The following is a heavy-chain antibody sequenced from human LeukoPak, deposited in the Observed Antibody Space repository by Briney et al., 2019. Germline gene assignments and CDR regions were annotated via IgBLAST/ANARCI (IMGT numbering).Heavy chain of an antibody. V-gene: IGHV1-69*13. CDR3: AGSGEVDAFDI. D-gene: IGHD2-21*01. CDR1: GGTFSSYA. CDR2: IIPIFGTA. Sequence: WASVKVSCRASGGTFSSYAISWVRQAPGQGLEWMGGIIPIFGTANYAQKFQGRVTITADESTSTAYMELSSLRSEDTAVYYCAGSGEVDAFDIWGQGTMVTVSS. J-gene: IGHJ3*02.